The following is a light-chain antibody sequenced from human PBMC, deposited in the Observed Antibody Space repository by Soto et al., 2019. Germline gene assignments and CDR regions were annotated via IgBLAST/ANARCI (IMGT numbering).Light chain of an antibody. V-gene: IGKV1-5*03. J-gene: IGKJ1*01. CDR1: QTISSW. Sequence: QGTRWLSTERECVGYGVTVACGASQTISSWLAWYQQKPGKAPKLLIYKASTLKSGVPSRFSGSGSGTEFTLTISSLQPDDFATYYCQHYNSYSEAFGQGTKVDIK. CDR3: QHYNSYSEA. CDR2: KAS.